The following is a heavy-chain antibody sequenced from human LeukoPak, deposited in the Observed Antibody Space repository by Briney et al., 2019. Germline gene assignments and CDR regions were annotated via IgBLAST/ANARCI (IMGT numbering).Heavy chain of an antibody. CDR1: GYSFTSYW. J-gene: IGHJ4*02. V-gene: IGHV5-51*01. CDR2: IYPGDSDT. CDR3: ARTYYYGSGSYQKATYYFDY. D-gene: IGHD3-10*01. Sequence: GESLKISCKGSGYSFTSYWIGWVRQMPGKGLEWMGIIYPGDSDTRYGPSFQGQVTISADKSISTAYLQWSSLKASDTAMYYCARTYYYGSGSYQKATYYFDYWGQGTLVTVSS.